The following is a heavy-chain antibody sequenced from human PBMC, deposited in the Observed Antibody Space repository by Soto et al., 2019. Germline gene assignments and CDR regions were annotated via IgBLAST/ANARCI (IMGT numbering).Heavy chain of an antibody. D-gene: IGHD5-12*01. CDR3: ARDSATMVNTSRL. CDR2: ISHGGVT. Sequence: ASETLSLTCAVSGYSIGSAYYWGWIRQPPGKGLEWIGSISHGGVTYYNPSLKSRVSISIDTSNNQFSLKLSSVTAADTAIYYCARDSATMVNTSRLWGQGTLVTVSS. V-gene: IGHV4-38-2*02. J-gene: IGHJ1*01. CDR1: GYSIGSAYY.